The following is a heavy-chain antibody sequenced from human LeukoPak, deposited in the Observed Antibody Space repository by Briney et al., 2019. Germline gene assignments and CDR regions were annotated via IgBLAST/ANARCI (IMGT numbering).Heavy chain of an antibody. Sequence: SETLSLTCTVSGVSISGYFWSWIRQPPGKGLEWIGSIYYSGSSNYNPSLKSRVTISLDTSKNQFALNLTSVTAADTAEYYCARDSPMVRGLIGYFDLWGRGTLVTVSS. CDR3: ARDSPMVRGLIGYFDL. CDR2: IYYSGSS. J-gene: IGHJ2*01. V-gene: IGHV4-59*01. CDR1: GVSISGYF. D-gene: IGHD3-10*01.